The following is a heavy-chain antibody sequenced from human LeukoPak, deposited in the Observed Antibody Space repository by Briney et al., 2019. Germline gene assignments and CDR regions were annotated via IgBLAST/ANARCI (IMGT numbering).Heavy chain of an antibody. V-gene: IGHV3-74*01. D-gene: IGHD6-13*01. J-gene: IGHJ4*02. Sequence: PGGSLRLSCTASGFTFSSYWMHWVRQAPGKGLVWVSHVSSDGSTISYADSVKGRFTISRDNAKSTVYLQMNNLRAEDTAVYYCARDLGVADFWGQGTLVTVSS. CDR2: VSSDGSTI. CDR1: GFTFSSYW. CDR3: ARDLGVADF.